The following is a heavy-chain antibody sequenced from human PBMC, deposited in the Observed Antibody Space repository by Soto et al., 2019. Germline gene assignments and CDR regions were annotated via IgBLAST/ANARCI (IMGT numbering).Heavy chain of an antibody. D-gene: IGHD3-10*01. CDR1: GFSLSTSGVG. CDR3: ARFNYSGSGSPSWCDP. CDR2: IFWDDDK. V-gene: IGHV2-5*02. J-gene: IGHJ5*02. Sequence: QITLKESGPTLVKPTQTLTLTCTFSGFSLSTSGVGVGWIRQPPGKALEWLALIFWDDDKRYSPSLKSRLTSPQDTSQNQVFLTMTNMDPVDTATYYRARFNYSGSGSPSWCDPWGEGTLVTVSS.